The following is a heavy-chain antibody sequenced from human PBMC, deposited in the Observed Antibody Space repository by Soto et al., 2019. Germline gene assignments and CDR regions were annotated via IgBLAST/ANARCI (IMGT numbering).Heavy chain of an antibody. CDR1: GGSISSSCYY. D-gene: IGHD6-6*01. V-gene: IGHV4-39*01. CDR3: ARHGPDLIAARPKGYYFDY. CDR2: IYYSGST. Sequence: SETLSLTCTVSGGSISSSCYYWGWIRQPPGKGLEWIGSIYYSGSTYYNPSLKSRVTISVDTSKNQFSLKLSSVTAADTAVYYCARHGPDLIAARPKGYYFDYWGQGTLVTVSS. J-gene: IGHJ4*02.